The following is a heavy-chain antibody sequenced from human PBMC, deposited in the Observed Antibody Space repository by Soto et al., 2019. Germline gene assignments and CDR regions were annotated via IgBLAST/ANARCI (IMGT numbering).Heavy chain of an antibody. CDR1: GFTFSSYG. Sequence: GGSLRLSCAASGFTFSSYGMHWVRQAPGKGLEWVAVIWYDGSNKYYADSVKGRFTISRDNSKNTLYLQMNSLRAEDTAVYYCARDRLDFWSGYYPHFDYWGQGTLVTVSS. J-gene: IGHJ4*02. CDR2: IWYDGSNK. V-gene: IGHV3-33*01. CDR3: ARDRLDFWSGYYPHFDY. D-gene: IGHD3-3*01.